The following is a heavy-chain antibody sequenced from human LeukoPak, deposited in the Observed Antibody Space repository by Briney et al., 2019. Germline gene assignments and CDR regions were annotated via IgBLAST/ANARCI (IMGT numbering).Heavy chain of an antibody. J-gene: IGHJ5*02. CDR2: IYTSGNT. D-gene: IGHD6-13*01. CDR1: DGSISSSY. Sequence: PSETLSLTCTVSDGSISSSYWSWIRQPAGKGLEWIVRIYTSGNTNYNPSLKSRVTMSVDTSKNQFSLKLNFVTAADTAMYYCARDLGFAAAGTVAFDPWGQGTLVIVSS. V-gene: IGHV4-4*07. CDR3: ARDLGFAAAGTVAFDP.